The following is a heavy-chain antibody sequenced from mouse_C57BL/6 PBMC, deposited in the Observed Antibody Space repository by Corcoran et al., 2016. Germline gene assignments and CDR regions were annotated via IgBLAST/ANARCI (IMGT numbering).Heavy chain of an antibody. CDR2: INPNNGGT. CDR3: ERSGYGSSFYSDY. Sequence: EVQLQQSGPELVKPGASVKISCKASGYTFTDYYMNWVKQSHGKSLEWIGDINPNNGGTSYNQKFKGKATLTVDKSSSTAYMELRSLTSEDSAVYYCERSGYGSSFYSDYWGQGTTLTVSS. J-gene: IGHJ2*01. D-gene: IGHD1-1*01. V-gene: IGHV1-26*01. CDR1: GYTFTDYY.